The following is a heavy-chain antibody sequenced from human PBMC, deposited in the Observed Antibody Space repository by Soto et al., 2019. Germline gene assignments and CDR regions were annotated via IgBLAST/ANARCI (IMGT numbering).Heavy chain of an antibody. J-gene: IGHJ6*02. D-gene: IGHD3-3*01. Sequence: EVQLVESGGGLVKPGGSLRLSCAASGFTFSSYSMNWVRQAPGKGLEWVSSISSSSSYIYYADSVKGRFTIYRDNAKNELYLQMNSLRAEDTAVYYCARVLEWSWPSDYGMDVWGQGTTVTVSS. CDR2: ISSSSSYI. CDR1: GFTFSSYS. CDR3: ARVLEWSWPSDYGMDV. V-gene: IGHV3-21*01.